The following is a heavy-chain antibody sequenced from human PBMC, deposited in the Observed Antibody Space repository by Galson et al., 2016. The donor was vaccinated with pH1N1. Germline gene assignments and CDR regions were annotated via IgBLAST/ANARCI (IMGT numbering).Heavy chain of an antibody. V-gene: IGHV3-48*03. CDR2: ISSGGNTM. D-gene: IGHD3-9*01. J-gene: IGHJ4*02. CDR1: GFTFASHE. CDR3: ARAYYDPLTRFSGAFDY. Sequence: SLRLSCAVSGFTFASHEMNWVRQAPGKGLEWVASISSGGNTMFYADSVKGRFIISRDNAKNSLYLQMNSLRVEDTAVYYCARAYYDPLTRFSGAFDYWGQGTLVTVSS.